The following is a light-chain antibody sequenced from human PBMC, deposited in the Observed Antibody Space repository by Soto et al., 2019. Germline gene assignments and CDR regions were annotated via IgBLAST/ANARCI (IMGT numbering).Light chain of an antibody. CDR2: GAS. CDR1: QSVSSSY. J-gene: IGKJ4*01. CDR3: QQYGSSPPEVT. V-gene: IGKV3-20*01. Sequence: EIVLTQSPGTLSLSPGERATLSCRASQSVSSSYLAWYQQKPCQAPRLLIYGASSRATGIPDRFSGSGSGTDFTLTISRLEPEDFAVYYCQQYGSSPPEVTFGGGTKVEIK.